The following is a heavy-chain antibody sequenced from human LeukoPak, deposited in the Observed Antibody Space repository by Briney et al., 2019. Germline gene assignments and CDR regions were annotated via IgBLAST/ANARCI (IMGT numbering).Heavy chain of an antibody. V-gene: IGHV3-49*04. CDR1: GFTFSSYW. J-gene: IGHJ4*02. CDR3: TRGIYDFWGGYSIRHFDY. Sequence: GGSLRLSCAASGFTFSSYWMSWVRQAPGKGLEWVGFIRSKAYGGTTEYAASVKGRFTISRDDSKSIAYLQMNSLKTEDTAVYYCTRGIYDFWGGYSIRHFDYWGQGTLVTVSS. CDR2: IRSKAYGGTT. D-gene: IGHD3-3*01.